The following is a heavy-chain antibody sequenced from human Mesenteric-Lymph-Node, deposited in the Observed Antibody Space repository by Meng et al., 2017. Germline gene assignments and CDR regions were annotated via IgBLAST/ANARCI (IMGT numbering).Heavy chain of an antibody. CDR2: ISAYNGNT. J-gene: IGHJ6*02. V-gene: IGHV1-18*01. D-gene: IGHD3-10*01. CDR3: ARGAVRGVNYYYGMDV. Sequence: ASVKVSCKASGYTFTSYGISWVRQAPGQGLEWMGWISAYNGNTNYAQKLQGRVTMTTDTSTSTAYMELRSLRSDDTAVYYCARGAVRGVNYYYGMDVWGQGTTVTVSS. CDR1: GYTFTSYG.